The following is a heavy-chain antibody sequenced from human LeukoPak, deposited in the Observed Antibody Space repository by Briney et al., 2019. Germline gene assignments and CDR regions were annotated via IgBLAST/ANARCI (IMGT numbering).Heavy chain of an antibody. D-gene: IGHD3-3*02. Sequence: GRTLRLSCAASGFTFSSHWMSWVRQAPGKGLEWVANIKQDGSEKYYADSVKGRFTISRDNAKNSLYLQMNRLRAEDTAVYYCARDGEDHFCSGYFPRPYWGQGTLVTVSS. V-gene: IGHV3-7*01. CDR2: IKQDGSEK. CDR3: ARDGEDHFCSGYFPRPY. J-gene: IGHJ4*02. CDR1: GFTFSSHW.